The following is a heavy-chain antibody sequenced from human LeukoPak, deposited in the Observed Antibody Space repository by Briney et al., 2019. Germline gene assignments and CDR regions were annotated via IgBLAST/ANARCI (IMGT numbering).Heavy chain of an antibody. J-gene: IGHJ5*02. V-gene: IGHV1-46*04. CDR3: ARGPPGWVYDTPKRGLVAP. Sequence: SVNVSFKPSGYTFSIYYIHWVRQAPGQGLEWMGIINPSGGSTNYAQKLQGRVTITRDTSTSTVFMELRSLRSEDKAVSFCARGPPGWVYDTPKRGLVAPWGQGNLFTVSS. CDR1: GYTFSIYY. CDR2: INPSGGST. D-gene: IGHD3-22*01.